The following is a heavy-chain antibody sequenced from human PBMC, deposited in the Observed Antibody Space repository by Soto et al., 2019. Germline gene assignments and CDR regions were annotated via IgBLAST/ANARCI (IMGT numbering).Heavy chain of an antibody. J-gene: IGHJ4*02. CDR2: IYTSGST. CDR3: ARVEAVAAPPDY. D-gene: IGHD6-19*01. V-gene: IGHV4-4*07. Sequence: PSETLSLTCTFSVGSIISYYWSWIRQPAGKGLEWIGRIYTSGSTNYNPSLKSRVTMSVDTSKNQFSLKLSSVTAADTAVYYCARVEAVAAPPDYWGQGTLVTVSS. CDR1: VGSIISYY.